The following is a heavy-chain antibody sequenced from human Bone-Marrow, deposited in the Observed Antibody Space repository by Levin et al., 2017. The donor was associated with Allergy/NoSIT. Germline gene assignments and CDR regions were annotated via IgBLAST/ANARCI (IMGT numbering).Heavy chain of an antibody. D-gene: IGHD2-15*01. Sequence: GGSLRLSCAASGFTFSSYGIHWVRQAPGKGLEWVSIISYDGSNKYYGDSVKGRFTISRDNSKDTVYLQINNLRREDTAVYYCARDTVGYYYGLDVWGQGTAVIVSS. V-gene: IGHV3-33*01. CDR3: ARDTVGYYYGLDV. J-gene: IGHJ6*02. CDR1: GFTFSSYG. CDR2: ISYDGSNK.